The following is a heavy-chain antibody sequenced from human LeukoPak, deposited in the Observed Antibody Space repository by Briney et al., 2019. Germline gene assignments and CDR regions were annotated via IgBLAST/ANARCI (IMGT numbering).Heavy chain of an antibody. D-gene: IGHD3-10*01. CDR3: ARDGGSGSYPRRYFDY. CDR2: IYTSGST. J-gene: IGHJ4*02. V-gene: IGHV4-4*07. Sequence: SETLSLTCTVSGVSISSYYWSWIRQPAGKGLEWIGRIYTSGSTNYNPSLKSRVTISVDTSKNQFSLKLSSVTAADTAVYYCARDGGSGSYPRRYFDYWGQGTLVTVSS. CDR1: GVSISSYY.